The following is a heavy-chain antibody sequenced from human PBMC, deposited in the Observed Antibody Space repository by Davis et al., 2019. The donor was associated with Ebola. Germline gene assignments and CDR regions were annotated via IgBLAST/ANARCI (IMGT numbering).Heavy chain of an antibody. CDR1: GGSVSSGSYY. D-gene: IGHD3-3*01. CDR3: ARGRVWSGYYQSYYFDY. Sequence: GSLRLSCTVSGGSVSSGSYYWSWIRQPPGKGLEWIGYIYYSGSTNYNPSLKSRVTISVDTSKNQFSLKLSSVTAADTAVYYCARGRVWSGYYQSYYFDYWGQGTLVTVSS. V-gene: IGHV4-61*01. CDR2: IYYSGST. J-gene: IGHJ4*02.